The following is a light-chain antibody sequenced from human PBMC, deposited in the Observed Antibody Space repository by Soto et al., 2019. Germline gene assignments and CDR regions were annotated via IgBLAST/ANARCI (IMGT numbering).Light chain of an antibody. CDR3: QQLNSYPQT. Sequence: IQLAQAPSSLSAPLGDRVTITCQASRGISSYLAWYQQKPGKAPKLLVYSASTLQSGVPSRFSGSGSGPDFTLTISSLQPEDSATSFCQQLNSYPQTFGQGTRLEIK. J-gene: IGKJ5*01. V-gene: IGKV1-9*01. CDR1: RGISSY. CDR2: SAS.